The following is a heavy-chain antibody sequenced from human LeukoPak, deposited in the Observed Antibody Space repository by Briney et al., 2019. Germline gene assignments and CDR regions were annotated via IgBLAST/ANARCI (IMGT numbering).Heavy chain of an antibody. V-gene: IGHV3-48*01. CDR1: GFTFSSSA. D-gene: IGHD3-3*01. J-gene: IGHJ4*02. CDR2: ISRTSSTI. CDR3: AKGEPSITIFGVVITPSDY. Sequence: GGSLRLSCAASGFTFSSSAMNWVRHIPGKRLEWLSYISRTSSTIYYADSVKGRFTVSRDNAKNSLYLQMNSLRAEDTAVYYCAKGEPSITIFGVVITPSDYWGQGTLVTVSS.